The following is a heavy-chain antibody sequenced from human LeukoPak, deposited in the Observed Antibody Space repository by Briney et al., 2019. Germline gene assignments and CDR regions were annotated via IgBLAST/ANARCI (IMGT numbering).Heavy chain of an antibody. V-gene: IGHV3-7*01. D-gene: IGHD1-14*01. Sequence: GGSLRLSCAASGFTFTTYWINWVRQAPGKGLEWVSVINQDGSEKYYVDSVKGRFTISRDNAKNSLYLQMNSLRAEDTAVYYCARDFRNAGDYWGQGTLVTVSS. CDR3: ARDFRNAGDY. J-gene: IGHJ4*02. CDR2: INQDGSEK. CDR1: GFTFTTYW.